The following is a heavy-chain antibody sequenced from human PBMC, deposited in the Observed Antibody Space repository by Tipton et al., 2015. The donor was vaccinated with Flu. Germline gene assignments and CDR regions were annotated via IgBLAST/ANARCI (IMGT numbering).Heavy chain of an antibody. V-gene: IGHV4-59*08. D-gene: IGHD4-11*01. CDR3: ARRDYSNYVSDPKSWFDP. CDR2: VSRTGST. J-gene: IGHJ5*02. CDR1: GGFVSSYY. Sequence: TLSLTCTVSGGFVSSYYWGWIRQFPGKGLEWIGTVSRTGSTIYNPSLKSRVTISIDTSKNQFSLNMRSVTAADMAVYYCARRDYSNYVSDPKSWFDPWGQGTLVAVSS.